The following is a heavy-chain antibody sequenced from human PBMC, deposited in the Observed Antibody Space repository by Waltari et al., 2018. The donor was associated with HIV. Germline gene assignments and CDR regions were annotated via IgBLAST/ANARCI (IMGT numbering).Heavy chain of an antibody. CDR1: GFTFRSCG. CDR3: ARGIPQSNWGHYYYGMDV. D-gene: IGHD7-27*01. J-gene: IGHJ6*02. CDR2: ICDDGSKK. V-gene: IGHV3-33*01. Sequence: QVQLVESGGGVVQPGRSLRLSCAASGFTFRSCGMHWVRQAPGKGRELMVMICDDGSKKYYGASVKGGFTIASDNSKNTLYLKMNSLRAEDTAVYYCARGIPQSNWGHYYYGMDVWGQGTTVTVSS.